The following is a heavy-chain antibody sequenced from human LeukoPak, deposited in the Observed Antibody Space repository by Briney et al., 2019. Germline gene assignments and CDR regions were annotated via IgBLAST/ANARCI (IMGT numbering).Heavy chain of an antibody. CDR2: IYYSGST. J-gene: IGHJ4*02. V-gene: IGHV4-59*01. CDR1: GGSISSYY. D-gene: IGHD3-22*01. Sequence: SETLPLTCTVSGGSISSYYWSWIRQPPGKGLEWIGYIYYSGSTNYNPSLKSRVTISVDTSKNQFSLKLSSVTAADTAVYYCARSPNYYDSSGYYIDYWGQGTLVTVSS. CDR3: ARSPNYYDSSGYYIDY.